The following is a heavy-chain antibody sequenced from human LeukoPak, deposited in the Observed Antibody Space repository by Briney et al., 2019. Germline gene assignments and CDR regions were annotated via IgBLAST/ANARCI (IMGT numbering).Heavy chain of an antibody. CDR1: GYSISSGYY. CDR3: ARDSPPYDFWRGYQRDTYFDY. V-gene: IGHV4-38-2*02. D-gene: IGHD3-3*01. J-gene: IGHJ4*02. CDR2: IYHSGST. Sequence: SETLSLTCAVSGYSISSGYYWGWIRQPPGKALEWIGSIYHSGSTYYNPSLKSRVTISVDTSKNQFFLKLSSVTAADTAVYYCARDSPPYDFWRGYQRDTYFDYWGQGTLVTVSS.